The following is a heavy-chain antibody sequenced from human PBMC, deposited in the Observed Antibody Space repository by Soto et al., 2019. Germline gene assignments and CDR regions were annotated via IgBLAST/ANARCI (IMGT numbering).Heavy chain of an antibody. CDR2: INAGSGNT. CDR1: GYTFTHYA. V-gene: IGHV1-3*01. D-gene: IGHD6-13*01. CDR3: ARGLAADGA. J-gene: IGHJ5*02. Sequence: QVQLVQSGAEVKKPGASVKVSCTASGYTFTHYAIHWVRLAPGQRLEWMGFINAGSGNTKYSQTFQGRLTFTKDTSASTAYRDLSSLRSEDTAIYYCARGLAADGAWGQGTLVTVSS.